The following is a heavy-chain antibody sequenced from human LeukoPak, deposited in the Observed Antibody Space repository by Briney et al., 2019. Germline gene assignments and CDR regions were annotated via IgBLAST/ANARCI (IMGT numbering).Heavy chain of an antibody. CDR2: NNPNTGGT. CDR3: ARDHLRGESTGGYHFDY. Sequence: GASVKVSCKASGYTFTGYYMHWVRQAPGQGLEWMGRNNPNTGGTNYAQKFQGRVTMTRDTSISTAYMELSRLRSDDTAVFYCARDHLRGESTGGYHFDYWGQGTLVTVSS. V-gene: IGHV1-2*06. J-gene: IGHJ4*02. CDR1: GYTFTGYY. D-gene: IGHD3-16*02.